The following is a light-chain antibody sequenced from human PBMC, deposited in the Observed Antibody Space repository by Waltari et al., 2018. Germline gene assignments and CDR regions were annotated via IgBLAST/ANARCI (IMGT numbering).Light chain of an antibody. Sequence: SYVLTQPPSVSVAPGDTARITCGGTNIGTQSVHWYQQKPGQAPVLVIYYDVDRPSGIPGRVAGSNFGNTATLTISSVEAGDEADYYCQVWDASRDHHPFGTGTKVTVL. CDR3: QVWDASRDHHP. J-gene: IGLJ1*01. CDR1: NIGTQS. V-gene: IGLV3-21*01. CDR2: YDV.